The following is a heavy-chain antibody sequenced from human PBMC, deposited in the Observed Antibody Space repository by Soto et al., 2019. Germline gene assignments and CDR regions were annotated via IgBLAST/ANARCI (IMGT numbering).Heavy chain of an antibody. CDR2: IDPSDSYT. J-gene: IGHJ6*02. Sequence: GESLKISCKGSGYSFTSYWISWVRQMPGKGLEWMGRIDPSDSYTNYSPSFQGHVTISADKSISTAYLQWSSLKASDTAMYYCSTFDGSCWSYYYYCSMDVWGQGTTVTVSS. CDR3: STFDGSCWSYYYYCSMDV. V-gene: IGHV5-10-1*01. CDR1: GYSFTSYW. D-gene: IGHD6-19*01.